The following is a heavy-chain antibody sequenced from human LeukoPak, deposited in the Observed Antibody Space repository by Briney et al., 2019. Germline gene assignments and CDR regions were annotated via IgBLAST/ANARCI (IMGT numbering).Heavy chain of an antibody. Sequence: PGGSLRLSCAASGFNVSSSYMSWVRQAPGKGLEWVSIIYSAGSTYYADSVKGRFTISRDNSKNTLYLQMNTLRAEDTAVYYCARDGGDSSGRWDAFDIWGQGTMVTVSS. D-gene: IGHD3-22*01. CDR1: GFNVSSSY. V-gene: IGHV3-66*01. CDR2: IYSAGST. J-gene: IGHJ3*02. CDR3: ARDGGDSSGRWDAFDI.